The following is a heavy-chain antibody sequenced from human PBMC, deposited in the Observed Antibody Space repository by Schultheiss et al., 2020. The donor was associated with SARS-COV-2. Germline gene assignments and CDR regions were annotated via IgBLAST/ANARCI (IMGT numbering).Heavy chain of an antibody. V-gene: IGHV3-11*01. CDR3: ARLYNWNDVPYYYYYMDV. CDR2: ISSSGSTI. J-gene: IGHJ6*03. Sequence: GESLKISCAASGFTFSDYYMSWIRQAPGKGLEWVSYISSSGSTIYYADSVKGRFTISRDNAKNSLYLQMNSLRAEDTAVYYCARLYNWNDVPYYYYYMDVWGKGTTVTVSS. D-gene: IGHD1-20*01. CDR1: GFTFSDYY.